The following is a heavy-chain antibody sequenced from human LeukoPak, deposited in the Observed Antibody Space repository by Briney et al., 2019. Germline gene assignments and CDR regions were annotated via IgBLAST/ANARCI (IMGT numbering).Heavy chain of an antibody. Sequence: GGSLRLSCAASGFTFSGSAMHWVRQASGKGLEWVGRIRSKANSYATAYAASVKGRFTISRDDSKNTAYLQMNSLKTEDTAVYYCTRHGPDYYDSSGYWSRHFDYWGQGTLSPSPQ. CDR3: TRHGPDYYDSSGYWSRHFDY. J-gene: IGHJ4*02. CDR1: GFTFSGSA. D-gene: IGHD3-22*01. CDR2: IRSKANSYAT. V-gene: IGHV3-73*01.